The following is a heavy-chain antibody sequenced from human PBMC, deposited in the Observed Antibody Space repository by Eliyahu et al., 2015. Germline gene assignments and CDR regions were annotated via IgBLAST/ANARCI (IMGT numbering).Heavy chain of an antibody. V-gene: IGHV4-39*01. CDR2: IYYSGST. D-gene: IGHD3-22*01. CDR3: ARHSSGYYPYFDY. CDR1: GGXISSSSYY. Sequence: QLQLQESGPGLVKPSETLSLTCTVSGGXISSSSYYWGWIRQPPGKGLEWIGSIYYSGSTYYNPSLKSRVTISVDTSKNQFSLKLSSVTAADTAVYYCARHSSGYYPYFDYWGQGTLVTVSS. J-gene: IGHJ4*02.